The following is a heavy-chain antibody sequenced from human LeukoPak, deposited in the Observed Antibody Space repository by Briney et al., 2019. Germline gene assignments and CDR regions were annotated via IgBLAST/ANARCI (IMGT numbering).Heavy chain of an antibody. V-gene: IGHV5-51*01. CDR1: GYSFTSYW. J-gene: IGHJ6*02. CDR3: ARHTCYYDSSGYYYPSGHYGMDV. CDR2: IYPGDSDT. D-gene: IGHD3-22*01. Sequence: GESLKISCKGSGYSFTSYWIGWVRQMPGKGLEWMGIIYPGDSDTRYSPSFQGQVTISADKSISTAYLQWSSLKASDTAMYYCARHTCYYDSSGYYYPSGHYGMDVWGQGTTVTVSS.